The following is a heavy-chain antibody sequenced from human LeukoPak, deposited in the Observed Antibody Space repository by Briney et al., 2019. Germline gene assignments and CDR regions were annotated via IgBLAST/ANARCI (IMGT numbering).Heavy chain of an antibody. Sequence: GGSLRLSCAASGFTFSSYLMSWVRQAPGKGLEWVSTISGSGDNTYYADSVKGRFTISRDNSKNTLYLQMNSLRAEDTAVYYCARVTYGSGTYGAFDYWGQGTLVTVSS. CDR2: ISGSGDNT. D-gene: IGHD3-10*01. CDR1: GFTFSSYL. J-gene: IGHJ4*02. CDR3: ARVTYGSGTYGAFDY. V-gene: IGHV3-23*01.